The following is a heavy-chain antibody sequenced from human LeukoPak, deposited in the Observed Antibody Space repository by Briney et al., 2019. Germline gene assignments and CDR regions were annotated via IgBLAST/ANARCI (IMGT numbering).Heavy chain of an antibody. D-gene: IGHD6-19*01. CDR2: IKKDGSEK. CDR1: GFTFSSHW. CDR3: ARDEAVAGTLYYYYYMDV. V-gene: IGHV3-7*01. Sequence: GGSLRLSCAASGFTFSSHWMSWVRQAPGKGLEWVANIKKDGSEKYYVDAVKGRFTISRDNAKTSLYLQMNSLRAEDTAVYYCARDEAVAGTLYYYYYMDVWGKGTTVTISS. J-gene: IGHJ6*03.